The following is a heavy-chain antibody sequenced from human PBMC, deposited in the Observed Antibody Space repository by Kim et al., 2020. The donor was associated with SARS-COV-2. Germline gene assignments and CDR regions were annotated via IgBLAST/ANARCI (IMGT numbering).Heavy chain of an antibody. J-gene: IGHJ4*02. D-gene: IGHD3-10*01. Sequence: ADSVKGRFTISRDNAKNTLYLQMNSLRAEDTAVYYCARGGSGSGSYSPGYCGQGTLVTVSS. CDR3: ARGGSGSGSYSPGY. V-gene: IGHV3-74*01.